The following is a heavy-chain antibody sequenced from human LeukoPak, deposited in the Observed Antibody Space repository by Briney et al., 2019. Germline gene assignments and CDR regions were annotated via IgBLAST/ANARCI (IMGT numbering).Heavy chain of an antibody. CDR1: GFTVSTNY. Sequence: PGGSLRLSCGASGFTVSTNYMSWVRQAPGKGLEWVSIIYSGGSTYYADSVKGRFTISRDNSKNTLYLQMNSLRAEDTAVYYCARDNGYTNGHAFDSWGQGTLATVSS. V-gene: IGHV3-66*01. CDR3: ARDNGYTNGHAFDS. D-gene: IGHD2-8*01. CDR2: IYSGGST. J-gene: IGHJ4*02.